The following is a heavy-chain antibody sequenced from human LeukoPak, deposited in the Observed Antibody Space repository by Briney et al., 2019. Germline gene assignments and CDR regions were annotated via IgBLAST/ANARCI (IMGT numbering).Heavy chain of an antibody. J-gene: IGHJ6*03. CDR2: IKQDGSEK. V-gene: IGHV3-7*01. CDR1: GFTFSSYW. Sequence: GGSLRLSCAASGFTFSSYWMSWVRQAPGKGLEWVANIKQDGSEKYYVDSVKGRFTISRDNAKNSLYLQMNSLRAEDTAVYCRARDYSSGAFGEVIYYYYYMDVWGKGTTVTVSS. D-gene: IGHD3-10*01. CDR3: ARDYSSGAFGEVIYYYYYMDV.